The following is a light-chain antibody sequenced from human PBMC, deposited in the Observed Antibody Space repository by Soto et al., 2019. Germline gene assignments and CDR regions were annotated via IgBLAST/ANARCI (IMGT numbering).Light chain of an antibody. V-gene: IGKV2-28*01. Sequence: DIVMTQSPLSLAVTPGEPASISCRSSQSLLYRDGRIFLDWYLQRPGHSPQLLIYLASIRDTGVTESFSGSGSGTNSTPKIIRVEAEDVGTYYCIQALQTPTCSGGTRLDIK. CDR3: IQALQTPT. J-gene: IGKJ4*01. CDR2: LAS. CDR1: QSLLYRDGRIF.